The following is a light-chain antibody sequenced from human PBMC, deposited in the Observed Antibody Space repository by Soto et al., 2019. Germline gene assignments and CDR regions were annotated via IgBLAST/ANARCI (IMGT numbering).Light chain of an antibody. CDR2: NNN. J-gene: IGLJ1*01. CDR1: SSNIGTNA. V-gene: IGLV1-44*01. Sequence: QAVVTQPPSASRTPGQRVTISCSGGSSNIGTNAVNWYQQLPGTAPKLLIYNNNQRPSGVPDRFSGSKSGTSASLAISGLQSEDEADYYCAAWDDSLNGDVFGTGTKLTVL. CDR3: AAWDDSLNGDV.